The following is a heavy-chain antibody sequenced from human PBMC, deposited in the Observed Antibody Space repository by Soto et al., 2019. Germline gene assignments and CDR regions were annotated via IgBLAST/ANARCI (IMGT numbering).Heavy chain of an antibody. D-gene: IGHD6-19*01. J-gene: IGHJ4*02. CDR2: IGGSGGGT. V-gene: IGHV3-23*01. CDR3: ARGIAVAGTRGY. CDR1: GFTFSSYA. Sequence: PGGSLRLSCAASGFTFSSYAMSWVRQAPGKGLEWVSTIGGSGGGTYYADSVKGRFTISRDNSKNTLYLQMNSLRAEDTAVYYCARGIAVAGTRGYWGQGTLVTVSS.